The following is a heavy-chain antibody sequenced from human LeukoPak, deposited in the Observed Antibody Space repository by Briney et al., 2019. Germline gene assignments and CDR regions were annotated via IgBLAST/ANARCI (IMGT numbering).Heavy chain of an antibody. D-gene: IGHD3-10*01. CDR2: IYYSGST. J-gene: IGHJ4*02. V-gene: IGHV4-39*01. CDR1: GGSISSSSYC. CDR3: ARHGYGSGSSIDY. Sequence: PSGTLSLTCTVSGGSISSSSYCWGWIRQPPGKGLEWIGSIYYSGSTYYNPSLKSRVTISVDTSKNQFSLKLSSVTAADTAVYYCARHGYGSGSSIDYWGQGTLVTVSS.